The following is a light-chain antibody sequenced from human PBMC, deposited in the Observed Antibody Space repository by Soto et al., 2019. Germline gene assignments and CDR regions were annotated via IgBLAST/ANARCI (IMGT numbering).Light chain of an antibody. V-gene: IGKV3-15*01. CDR3: QQYYTWPIT. CDR2: GAS. Sequence: EIVMTQSPATVSVTPGERVTFSCGASQGVSRKLAWYQHKPGQAPRLLISGASTGATGIPARFSGSGSGTEFTLTISSLQSEDCAVYYCQQYYTWPITFGGGTKVDIK. J-gene: IGKJ4*01. CDR1: QGVSRK.